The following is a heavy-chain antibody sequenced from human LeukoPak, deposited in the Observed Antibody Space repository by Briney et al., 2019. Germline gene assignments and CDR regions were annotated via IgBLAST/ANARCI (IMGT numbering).Heavy chain of an antibody. CDR2: ISAYNGNT. V-gene: IGHV1-18*01. Sequence: ASVKVSCKASGYTFTSYGISWVRQAPGQGLEWMGWISAYNGNTNYAQKLQGRVTMTTDTSTSTAYMELRSLRSDDTAVYYCARRTYDSSGYYGGPLGWFDPWGQGTLVTVSS. CDR3: ARRTYDSSGYYGGPLGWFDP. D-gene: IGHD3-22*01. J-gene: IGHJ5*02. CDR1: GYTFTSYG.